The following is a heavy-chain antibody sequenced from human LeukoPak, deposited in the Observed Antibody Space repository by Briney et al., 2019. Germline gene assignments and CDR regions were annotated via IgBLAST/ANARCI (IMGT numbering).Heavy chain of an antibody. CDR1: GYTLTELS. CDR2: LDPEDGET. V-gene: IGHV1-24*01. CDR3: AQPSWDSSSSGFDY. Sequence: ASVKVSCKVSGYTLTELSMHWVRQAPGKGLEWMGGLDPEDGETIYAQKFQGRVTMTEDTSTDTAYMELSSLRSEDTAVYYCAQPSWDSSSSGFDYWGQGTLVTVSS. J-gene: IGHJ4*02. D-gene: IGHD6-6*01.